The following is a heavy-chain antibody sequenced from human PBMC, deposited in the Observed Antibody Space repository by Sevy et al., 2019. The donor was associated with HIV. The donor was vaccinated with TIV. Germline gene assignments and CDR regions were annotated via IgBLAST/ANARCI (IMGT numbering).Heavy chain of an antibody. D-gene: IGHD3-3*01. CDR2: TYYRSKWYN. V-gene: IGHV6-1*01. CDR1: GDSVSSSSVA. Sequence: SQTLSLTCTISGDSVSSSSVAWNWIRQSPSRGLEWLGRTYYRSKWYNDYALSVKNRIIISPDTSKNHLSLQLNSVTPEDTAVYYCARAITIFGLTIMLDPWGLGTLVTVSS. J-gene: IGHJ5*02. CDR3: ARAITIFGLTIMLDP.